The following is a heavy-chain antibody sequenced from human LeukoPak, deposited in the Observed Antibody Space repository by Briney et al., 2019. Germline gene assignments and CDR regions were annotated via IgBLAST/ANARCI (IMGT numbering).Heavy chain of an antibody. CDR3: ARQRGGWLVFDY. D-gene: IGHD6-19*01. CDR2: IYYSGST. Sequence: TSETLSLTCTVSGGSISSYYWSWIRQPPGKGLEWIAYIYYSGSTNYNPSLKSRVTISVDTSKNQFSLKLSSVTAADTAVYYCARQRGGWLVFDYWGQGTLVTVSS. CDR1: GGSISSYY. J-gene: IGHJ4*02. V-gene: IGHV4-59*08.